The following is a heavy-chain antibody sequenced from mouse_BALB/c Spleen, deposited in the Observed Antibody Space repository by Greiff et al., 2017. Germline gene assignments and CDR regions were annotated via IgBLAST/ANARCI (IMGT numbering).Heavy chain of an antibody. CDR2: ISYDGSN. CDR1: GYSITSGYY. Sequence: DVQLQESGPGLVKPSQSLSLTCSVTGYSITSGYYWNWIRQFPGNKLEWMGYISYDGSNNYNPSLKNRISITRDTSKNQFFLKLNSVTTEDTATYYCARGTTAGFAYWGQGTLVTVSA. J-gene: IGHJ3*01. CDR3: ARGTTAGFAY. V-gene: IGHV3-6*02. D-gene: IGHD1-2*01.